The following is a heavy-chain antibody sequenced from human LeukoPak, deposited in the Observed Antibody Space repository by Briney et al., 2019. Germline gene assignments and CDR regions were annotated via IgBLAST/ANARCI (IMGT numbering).Heavy chain of an antibody. D-gene: IGHD2-15*01. Sequence: SETLSLTCAVYGGSFSSYYWSWIRQPPGKGLEWIGEINHSGSTNYNPSLKSRVTISVDTSKNQFSLKLSSVTAADTAVYYCARVRGYCSGGSCSAWGQGTLVTVSS. J-gene: IGHJ4*02. V-gene: IGHV4-34*01. CDR3: ARVRGYCSGGSCSA. CDR2: INHSGST. CDR1: GGSFSSYY.